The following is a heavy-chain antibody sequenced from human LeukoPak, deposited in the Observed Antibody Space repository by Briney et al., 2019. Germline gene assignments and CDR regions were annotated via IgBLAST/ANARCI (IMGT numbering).Heavy chain of an antibody. Sequence: PGRSLRLSCAASGFTFSSYGMHWVRQAPGKGLEWVAVISYDGSNKYYADSVKGRFTISRDNSKNTLYLQMNSLRAEDTAVYYCAKDDEAWVAATPIFGYWGQGTLVTVSS. D-gene: IGHD2-15*01. J-gene: IGHJ4*02. V-gene: IGHV3-30*18. CDR1: GFTFSSYG. CDR3: AKDDEAWVAATPIFGY. CDR2: ISYDGSNK.